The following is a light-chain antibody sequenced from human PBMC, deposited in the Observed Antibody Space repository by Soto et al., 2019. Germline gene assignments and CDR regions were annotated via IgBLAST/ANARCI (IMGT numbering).Light chain of an antibody. CDR2: GAS. V-gene: IGKV3D-20*02. J-gene: IGKJ5*01. CDR3: HQRNK. Sequence: EIVMTQSPATLSVSPGERASLSCRASPSVSSSYLAWYQQKPGQAPRLLIYGASNRVTGSPARFSGSRSGTDFTLTISSLEPEDFAVYFCHQRNKFGQGTRLEIK. CDR1: PSVSSSY.